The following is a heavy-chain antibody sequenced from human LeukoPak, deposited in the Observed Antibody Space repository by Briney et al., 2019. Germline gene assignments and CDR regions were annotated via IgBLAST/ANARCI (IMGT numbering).Heavy chain of an antibody. V-gene: IGHV4-39*07. CDR3: ARGVSGNDAFDI. CDR2: IYYSGTT. D-gene: IGHD2-8*01. CDR1: GGTISSSSYY. Sequence: PSETLSLTCTVSGGTISSSSYYWGWIRQPPGKGLEWIGSIYYSGTTNYNPSLKSRVTMSVDTSKNQFSLKLGSVTAAGTAVYYCARGVSGNDAFDIWGQGTMVTVSS. J-gene: IGHJ3*02.